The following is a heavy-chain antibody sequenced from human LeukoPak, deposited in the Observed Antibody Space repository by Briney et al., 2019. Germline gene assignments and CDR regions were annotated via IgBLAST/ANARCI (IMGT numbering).Heavy chain of an antibody. Sequence: AGGSLRLSCTVSGFTVSSNSMSWIRQAPGKGLEWVSFYSDNTHYSDSVKGRFTISRDNSKNTLYLQMNSLRAEDTAVYYCARRAGAYSHPYDYWGQGTLVTVSS. CDR2: YSDNT. J-gene: IGHJ4*02. D-gene: IGHD4/OR15-4a*01. CDR3: ARRAGAYSHPYDY. V-gene: IGHV3-53*01. CDR1: GFTVSSNS.